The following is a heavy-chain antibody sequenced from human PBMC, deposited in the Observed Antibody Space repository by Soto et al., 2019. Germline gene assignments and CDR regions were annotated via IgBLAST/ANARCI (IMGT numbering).Heavy chain of an antibody. D-gene: IGHD3-10*01. CDR2: IYYSGST. Sequence: SETLSLTCTVSGGSISSYYWSWIRQPPGKGLEWIGYIYYSGSTYYNPSLKSRVTISVDTSKNQFSLKLSSVTAEDTAVYYCARDRPGITMVRGVIISKTRAFDIWGQGTMVTVSS. CDR3: ARDRPGITMVRGVIISKTRAFDI. V-gene: IGHV4-59*12. CDR1: GGSISSYY. J-gene: IGHJ3*02.